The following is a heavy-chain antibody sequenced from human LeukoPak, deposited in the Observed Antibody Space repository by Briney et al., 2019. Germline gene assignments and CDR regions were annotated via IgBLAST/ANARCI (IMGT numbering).Heavy chain of an antibody. J-gene: IGHJ6*03. CDR3: ARVAAEVVGVPGAIGFGWLRRDYYYMDV. CDR2: INPSGGST. CDR1: GYTFTSYY. Sequence: GASVKVSCKASGYTFTSYYLLWVRQAPGQGLEWMGIINPSGGSTSYAQKFQGRVTMTRDMSTSTVYMELSSLRSEDTAVYYCARVAAEVVGVPGAIGFGWLRRDYYYMDVWGKGTTVTVSS. V-gene: IGHV1-46*01. D-gene: IGHD2-2*02.